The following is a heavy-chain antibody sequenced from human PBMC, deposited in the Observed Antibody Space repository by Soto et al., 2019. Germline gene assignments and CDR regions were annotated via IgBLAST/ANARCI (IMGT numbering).Heavy chain of an antibody. CDR3: ARGRVIIGVDI. CDR1: GYTFTGYD. D-gene: IGHD3-22*01. V-gene: IGHV1-8*01. Sequence: QVQLVQSGAEVKKPGASVKVSCKASGYTFTGYDINCVRQATGQGLEWMGWMNPHSGNTNYAQKFQGRVTMTRNTSITTAYMELSSLRSEDKAMYYCARGRVIIGVDILGQGTMVTVSS. J-gene: IGHJ3*02. CDR2: MNPHSGNT.